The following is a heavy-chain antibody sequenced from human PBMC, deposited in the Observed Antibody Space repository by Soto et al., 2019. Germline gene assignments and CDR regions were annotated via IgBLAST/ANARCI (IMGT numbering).Heavy chain of an antibody. D-gene: IGHD3-10*01. CDR2: IYYSGTT. CDR1: GGSINSVGYY. Sequence: QVQLQESGPGLVKPSETLSLTCTVSGGSINSVGYYWTWIRQHPGEALEWIGYIYYSGTTHHNPSLKSRATCSVDTSKNQFTLRLTSVTAADTAVYYCAREESQKRGGFVFDVWGQGTLVTVSS. CDR3: AREESQKRGGFVFDV. V-gene: IGHV4-31*03. J-gene: IGHJ3*01.